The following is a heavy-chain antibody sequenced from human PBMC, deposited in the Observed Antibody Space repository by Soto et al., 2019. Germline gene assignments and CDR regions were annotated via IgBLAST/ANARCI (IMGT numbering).Heavy chain of an antibody. CDR2: ISGSGDST. Sequence: GGSLRLSCAASGFTFSSYAMTWVRQAPEKGLEWVSVISGSGDSTYYADSVKGRFTISRDNSKNTLYLQMNSLRAEDTALYYCAKASLLNIAAPYYFDYWGQGTLVTVSS. J-gene: IGHJ4*02. CDR1: GFTFSSYA. CDR3: AKASLLNIAAPYYFDY. D-gene: IGHD6-13*01. V-gene: IGHV3-23*01.